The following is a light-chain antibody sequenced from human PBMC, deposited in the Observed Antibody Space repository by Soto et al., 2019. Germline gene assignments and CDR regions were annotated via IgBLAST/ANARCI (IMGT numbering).Light chain of an antibody. J-gene: IGLJ1*01. Sequence: SALPQPASVSGSPGQSITISCTGTSSDVGLYNLVSWYQHHPGKAPKLMIHEVSKRPSGVSSRFSGSKSGNTASLTISGLQAEDEADYYCCSYAGGSTYVFGTGTKVTVL. CDR2: EVS. CDR3: CSYAGGSTYV. CDR1: SSDVGLYNL. V-gene: IGLV2-23*02.